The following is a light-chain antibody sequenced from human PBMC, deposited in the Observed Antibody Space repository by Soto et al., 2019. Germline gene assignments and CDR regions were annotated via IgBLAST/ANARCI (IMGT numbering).Light chain of an antibody. Sequence: DLPMAPAPSSLSASVGARVTLTFRASQSISSYLNWYQQKPGEAPKLLIYKASTLERGVPSRFSGSGSGTDFTLTISSLQPDDFATYYCQPYNSDSRTFGQGTKVDIK. CDR3: QPYNSDSRT. V-gene: IGKV1-5*03. J-gene: IGKJ1*01. CDR2: KAS. CDR1: QSISSY.